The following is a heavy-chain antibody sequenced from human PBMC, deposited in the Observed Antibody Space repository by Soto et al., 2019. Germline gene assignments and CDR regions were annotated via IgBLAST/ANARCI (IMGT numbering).Heavy chain of an antibody. D-gene: IGHD2-15*01. CDR3: ARCYCSVGSCFTCWHFDL. CDR1: GYSFDTFG. CDR2: ISIEKGDT. Sequence: QVQVVQSGAEVKKTGASVKVACKASGYSFDTFGMSWVRQAPGQGLEWMGWISIEKGDTNSAKKFQDRVTMTTDTSTSTAYLELRSLTSDDTAVYYCARCYCSVGSCFTCWHFDLWGRGTLVTVSS. J-gene: IGHJ2*01. V-gene: IGHV1-18*01.